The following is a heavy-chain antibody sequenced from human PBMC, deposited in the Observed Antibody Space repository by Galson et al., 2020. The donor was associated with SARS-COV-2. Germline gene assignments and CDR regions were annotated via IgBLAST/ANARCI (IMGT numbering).Heavy chain of an antibody. Sequence: GESLKISCAASGFTFRNYWMNWVRQAPGKGLQWVANINPDGSIKQYVDSVKDRFAISRDNAKNSLYLQLNTLRPEDTAVYYCFSASSSGYWGQGTLVTVSS. J-gene: IGHJ4*02. V-gene: IGHV3-7*01. CDR1: GFTFRNYW. CDR3: FSASSSGY. CDR2: INPDGSIK. D-gene: IGHD3-22*01.